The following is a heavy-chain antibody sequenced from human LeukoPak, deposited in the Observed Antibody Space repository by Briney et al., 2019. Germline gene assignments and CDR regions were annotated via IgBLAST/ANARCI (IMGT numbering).Heavy chain of an antibody. CDR3: AKDRWATQTTYDAFDI. V-gene: IGHV1-69*13. J-gene: IGHJ3*02. D-gene: IGHD1-1*01. CDR2: IIPIFGTA. CDR1: GGTFSSYA. Sequence: SVKVSCKASGGTFSSYAISWVRQAPGQGLEWVGGIIPIFGTANYAQKFQGRVTITADESTSTAYMELSSLRSEDTAVYYCAKDRWATQTTYDAFDIWGQGTMVTVSS.